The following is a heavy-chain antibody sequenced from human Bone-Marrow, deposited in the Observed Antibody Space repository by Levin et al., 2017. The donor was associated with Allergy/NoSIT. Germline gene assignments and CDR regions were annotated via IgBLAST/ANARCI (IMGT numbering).Heavy chain of an antibody. CDR1: GYSFTRNW. CDR3: ARLRNEGAYYFDY. CDR2: IYPGDSDT. V-gene: IGHV5-51*01. Sequence: HGESLKISCKASGYSFTRNWIGWVRQMPGKGLEWMGMIYPGDSDTRYSPSFEGQVTISVDKSISTAYLQWSGLKASDIAFYYCARLRNEGAYYFDYWGLGTLVTVSS. D-gene: IGHD1-1*01. J-gene: IGHJ4*02.